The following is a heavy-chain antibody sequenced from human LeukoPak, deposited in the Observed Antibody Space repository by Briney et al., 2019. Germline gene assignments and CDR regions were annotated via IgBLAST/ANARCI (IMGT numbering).Heavy chain of an antibody. CDR1: GGSFSGYY. V-gene: IGHV4-34*01. CDR3: ASGTSSNWFDP. J-gene: IGHJ5*02. CDR2: INHGGST. D-gene: IGHD2-2*01. Sequence: SSETLSLTCAVYGGSFSGYYWSWLRQPPGKGLEWIGEINHGGSTNYNPSLKSRVTISVDASKNQFSLKLSSVTAADTAVYYCASGTSSNWFDPWGQGTLVTVSS.